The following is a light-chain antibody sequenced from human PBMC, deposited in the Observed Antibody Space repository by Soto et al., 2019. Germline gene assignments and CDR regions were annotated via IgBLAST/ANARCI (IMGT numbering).Light chain of an antibody. CDR2: AAS. Sequence: DIQMTQSPSSLSASVGDRVTITCRASQGISNYLAWYQQKPGKVPKVLIYAASTLQSGVPSRFSGSGSETDFTLTISSLQPEGVATYYCQKYNSAPQTFGQGTKVEIK. J-gene: IGKJ1*01. V-gene: IGKV1-27*01. CDR1: QGISNY. CDR3: QKYNSAPQT.